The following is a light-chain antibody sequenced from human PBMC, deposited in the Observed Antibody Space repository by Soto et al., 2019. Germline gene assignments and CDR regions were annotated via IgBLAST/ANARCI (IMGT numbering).Light chain of an antibody. CDR1: QSVSSSY. CDR3: QQYGSSPPMT. V-gene: IGKV3-20*01. Sequence: EIVLTQSPGTLSLSPGERATLSCRASQSVSSSYLAWYQQKPGQAPRLLIYGASSRATDIPDRFSGSESGTDFTLAISRLEPEDFAVYFCQQYGSSPPMTFGQGTKVEIK. J-gene: IGKJ1*01. CDR2: GAS.